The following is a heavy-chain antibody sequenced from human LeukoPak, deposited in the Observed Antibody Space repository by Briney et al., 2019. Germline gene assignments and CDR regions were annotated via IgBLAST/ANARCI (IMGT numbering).Heavy chain of an antibody. Sequence: GGSLRLSCAASGFTFSSYAMSWVRPAPGKGLEWVSAISGSGGSTYYADSVKGRFTISRDNSKNTLYLQMNSLRAEDTAVYYCAKDHVLRYFDWLYYFDYWGQGTLVTVSS. CDR3: AKDHVLRYFDWLYYFDY. CDR2: ISGSGGST. D-gene: IGHD3-9*01. V-gene: IGHV3-23*01. CDR1: GFTFSSYA. J-gene: IGHJ4*02.